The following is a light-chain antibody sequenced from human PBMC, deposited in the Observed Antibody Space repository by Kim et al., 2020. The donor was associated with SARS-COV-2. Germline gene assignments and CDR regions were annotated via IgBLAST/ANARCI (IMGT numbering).Light chain of an antibody. CDR3: QQRSNWPPT. Sequence: LSPGERATLSCRASQSVNSYLAWYQLRPGQAPRILIYDASNRVTGIPARFSGSGSGTDFTLTISSLEPEDFAVYYCQQRSNWPPTFGQGTKVDIK. CDR1: QSVNSY. V-gene: IGKV3-11*01. CDR2: DAS. J-gene: IGKJ1*01.